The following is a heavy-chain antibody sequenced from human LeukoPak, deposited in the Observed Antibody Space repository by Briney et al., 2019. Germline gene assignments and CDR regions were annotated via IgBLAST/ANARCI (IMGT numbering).Heavy chain of an antibody. D-gene: IGHD5-12*01. Sequence: PPGGSLRLSCAASGFTFSSYTMNWVRQAPGKGLEWVSYISSSSSTIYYADSVKGRFTISRDNAKNSLYLQMNSLRAEDTAVYYCAKGYNGYDYAFDIWGQGTMVTVSS. V-gene: IGHV3-48*01. J-gene: IGHJ3*02. CDR2: ISSSSSTI. CDR3: AKGYNGYDYAFDI. CDR1: GFTFSSYT.